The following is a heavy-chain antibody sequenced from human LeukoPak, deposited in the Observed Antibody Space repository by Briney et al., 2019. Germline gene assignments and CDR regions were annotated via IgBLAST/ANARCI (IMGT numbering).Heavy chain of an antibody. CDR2: ISHDGGNK. J-gene: IGHJ4*02. CDR1: GFTFSSYA. CDR3: AKVDIEATIAAGRLVDY. D-gene: IGHD5-12*01. V-gene: IGHV3-30*04. Sequence: GGSLRLSCAASGFTFSSYAMRWVRQAPDKGLEWVAAISHDGGNKYYADSVKGRFTMSRDNSKNTLYLQMNSLRAEDTAVYYCAKVDIEATIAAGRLVDYWGQGTLVTVSS.